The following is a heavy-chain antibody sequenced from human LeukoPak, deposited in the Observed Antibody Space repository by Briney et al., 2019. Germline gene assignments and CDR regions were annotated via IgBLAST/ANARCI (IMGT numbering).Heavy chain of an antibody. Sequence: GASVKVSCKASGYTFTSYGISRVRQAPGQGLEWMGWISAYNGNTNYAQKLQGGVTMTTDTSTSTAYMELRSLRSDDTAVYYCARVGGPYYYDSSGYYPLIDPWGQGTLVTVSS. V-gene: IGHV1-18*01. CDR1: GYTFTSYG. J-gene: IGHJ5*02. D-gene: IGHD3-22*01. CDR3: ARVGGPYYYDSSGYYPLIDP. CDR2: ISAYNGNT.